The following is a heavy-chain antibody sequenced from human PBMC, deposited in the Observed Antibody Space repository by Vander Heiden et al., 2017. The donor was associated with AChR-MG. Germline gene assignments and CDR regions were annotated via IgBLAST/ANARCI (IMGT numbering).Heavy chain of an antibody. CDR2: INPKNGDT. D-gene: IGHD3-10*01. Sequence: QVQVVYSGAEVKKPGASVKVSRKTSGYSFTGYDIRWVRQAPGQGLEWMGWINPKNGDTKNAQKFQGRVIMTRDTSIGTVYLELKSLRSDDTAVYYCARSLVVGAYSDHWGQVTRVTVSS. V-gene: IGHV1-2*02. J-gene: IGHJ4*02. CDR3: ARSLVVGAYSDH. CDR1: GYSFTGYD.